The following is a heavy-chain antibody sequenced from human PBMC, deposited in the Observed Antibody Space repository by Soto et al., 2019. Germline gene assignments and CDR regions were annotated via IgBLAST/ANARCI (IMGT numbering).Heavy chain of an antibody. J-gene: IGHJ4*02. V-gene: IGHV4-39*01. CDR1: GGSISSSSYY. CDR3: ARRRPSFGIES. D-gene: IGHD3-16*01. CDR2: IHYSGTT. Sequence: QLQLQESGPGLVKPSETLSLTCTVSGGSISSSSYYWGWIRQPPGKGLEWIGSIHYSGTTYYNPSLKSRVTISVDTSKNQFSLRLSSVTAADTAMYYCARRRPSFGIESWGQGTLVTVSS.